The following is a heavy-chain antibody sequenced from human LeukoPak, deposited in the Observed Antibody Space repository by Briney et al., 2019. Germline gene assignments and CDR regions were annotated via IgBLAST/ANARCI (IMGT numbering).Heavy chain of an antibody. CDR2: ISAYNGNT. D-gene: IGHD4-17*01. V-gene: IGHV1-18*04. J-gene: IGHJ6*02. CDR3: ARDEDMTTVTTVLYYYYGMDV. CDR1: GGTFSTYS. Sequence: ASVKVSCKASGGTFSTYSITWVRQAPGQGLEWMGWISAYNGNTNYAQKLQGRVTMTTDTSTSTAYMELRSLRSDDTAVYYCARDEDMTTVTTVLYYYYGMDVWGQGTTVTVSS.